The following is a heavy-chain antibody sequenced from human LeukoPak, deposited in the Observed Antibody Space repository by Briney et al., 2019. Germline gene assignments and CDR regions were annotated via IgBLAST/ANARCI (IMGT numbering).Heavy chain of an antibody. CDR3: ARAPRYNWNYGYYFDY. CDR2: IIPIFGTA. J-gene: IGHJ4*02. D-gene: IGHD1-7*01. Sequence: ASVKVSCKASGGTFSSYAISWVRQAPGQGLEWMGGIIPIFGTANYAQKFQGRVTITTDESPSTAYMELSSLRSEDTAVYYCARAPRYNWNYGYYFDYWGQGTLVTVPS. CDR1: GGTFSSYA. V-gene: IGHV1-69*05.